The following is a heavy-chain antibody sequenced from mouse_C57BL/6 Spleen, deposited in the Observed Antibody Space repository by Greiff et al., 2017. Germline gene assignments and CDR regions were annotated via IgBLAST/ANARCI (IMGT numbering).Heavy chain of an antibody. V-gene: IGHV1-72*01. CDR3: ALDISGPPMDY. D-gene: IGHD3-2*02. Sequence: QVQLQQPGAELVKPGASVKLSCKASGYTFTSYWMHWVKQRPGRGLEWIGRIDPKSGGTKYNEKFKSKATLTVDKPSSTAYMQLSSLTSEDAAVYYCALDISGPPMDYWGQGTSVTVSS. CDR2: IDPKSGGT. CDR1: GYTFTSYW. J-gene: IGHJ4*01.